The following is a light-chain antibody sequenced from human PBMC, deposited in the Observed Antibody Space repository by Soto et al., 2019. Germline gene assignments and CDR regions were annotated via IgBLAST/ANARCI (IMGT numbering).Light chain of an antibody. CDR3: QQYGT. CDR2: GAS. Sequence: EIVLTQSPGTLSLSPGERATLSCRASQSVSSSYLAWYQQKPGQAPRLLIYGASSRATGIPDRFSGSGSGTDFTLTISRLEPEDFAVYYCQQYGTFGPGTKVIS. CDR1: QSVSSSY. V-gene: IGKV3-20*01. J-gene: IGKJ3*01.